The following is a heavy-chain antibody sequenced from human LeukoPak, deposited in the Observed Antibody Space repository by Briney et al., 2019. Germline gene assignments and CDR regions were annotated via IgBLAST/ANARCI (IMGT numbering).Heavy chain of an antibody. CDR1: GFTFSSYE. V-gene: IGHV3-72*01. CDR3: AAGGRMTYYYYYYYIDV. Sequence: GGSLRLSCAASGFTFSSYEMNWVRQAPGKGLEWVGRTRNKANSYTTEYAASVKGRFTISRDDSKNSLYLQMNSLKTEDTAVYYCAAGGRMTYYYYYYYIDVWGKGTTVTVSS. J-gene: IGHJ6*03. CDR2: TRNKANSYTT. D-gene: IGHD1-14*01.